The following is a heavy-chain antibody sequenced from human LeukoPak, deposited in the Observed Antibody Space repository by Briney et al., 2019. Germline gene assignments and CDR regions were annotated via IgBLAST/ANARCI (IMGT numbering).Heavy chain of an antibody. CDR2: IYYSGST. J-gene: IGHJ4*02. Sequence: PSETLSLTCSVSGDSISSYYWNWIRQPPGKGLEWIGYIYYSGSTNYNPSLKSRVTKSVDTSKNQFSLKLSSVTAADTAVYYCAKLYGSGTSTNFFDYWGQGTLVTVSS. CDR1: GDSISSYY. D-gene: IGHD3-10*01. V-gene: IGHV4-59*01. CDR3: AKLYGSGTSTNFFDY.